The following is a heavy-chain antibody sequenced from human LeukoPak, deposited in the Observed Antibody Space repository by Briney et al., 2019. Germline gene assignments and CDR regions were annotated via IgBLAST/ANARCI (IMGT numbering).Heavy chain of an antibody. Sequence: GGSLRLSCAASGFTFSSYAMHWVRQAPGKGLEWVAVISYDGSNKYYADSVKGRFTISRDNSKNTLYLQMNSLRAEDTAVYYCAKYEGDYGDGLWEDYYYGMDVWGQGTTVTVSS. CDR2: ISYDGSNK. CDR1: GFTFSSYA. V-gene: IGHV3-30-3*02. D-gene: IGHD4-17*01. CDR3: AKYEGDYGDGLWEDYYYGMDV. J-gene: IGHJ6*02.